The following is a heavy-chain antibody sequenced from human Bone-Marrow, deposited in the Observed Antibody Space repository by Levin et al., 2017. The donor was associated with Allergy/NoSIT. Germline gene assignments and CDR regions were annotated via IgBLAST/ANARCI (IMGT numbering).Heavy chain of an antibody. J-gene: IGHJ3*02. CDR3: ARGITIFGVVLAVNDAFDI. CDR1: GGSINSGNYY. Sequence: SLSLTCTVSGGSINSGNYYWTWIRQHPGKGLEWIGYISYSGNTFYNASLKSRLTISVDTSKTHFSLRLSSVTAADTAVYYCARGITIFGVVLAVNDAFDIWGQGTMVTVSS. CDR2: ISYSGNT. D-gene: IGHD3-3*01. V-gene: IGHV4-31*03.